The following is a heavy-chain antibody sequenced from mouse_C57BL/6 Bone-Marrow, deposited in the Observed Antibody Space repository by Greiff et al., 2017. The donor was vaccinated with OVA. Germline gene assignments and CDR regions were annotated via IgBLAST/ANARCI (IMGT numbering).Heavy chain of an antibody. Sequence: EVHVVESGGDLVKPGGSLKLSCAASGFTFSSYGMSWVRQTPDKRLEWVATISSGGSYTYYPDSVKGRFTISRDNAKNTLYLQMSSLKSEDTAMYYCARHKDSSGYAAGDYWGQGTSVTVSS. J-gene: IGHJ4*01. D-gene: IGHD3-2*02. CDR2: ISSGGSYT. V-gene: IGHV5-6*01. CDR1: GFTFSSYG. CDR3: ARHKDSSGYAAGDY.